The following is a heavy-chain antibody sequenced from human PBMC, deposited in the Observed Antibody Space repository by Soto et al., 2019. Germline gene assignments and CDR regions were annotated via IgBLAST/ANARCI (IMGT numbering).Heavy chain of an antibody. CDR3: AREESGLFDY. CDR1: GDSLSRADYC. D-gene: IGHD1-26*01. CDR2: ICYSGST. Sequence: KPSETLSLTCTVSGDSLSRADYCWSWIRQAPEKGLEWIGYICYSGSTYHNPSLKSRTSMSVDTSKRQFSLTLTSVTAADTAVYYCAREESGLFDYWGQGRLVTVLL. V-gene: IGHV4-30-4*08. J-gene: IGHJ4*02.